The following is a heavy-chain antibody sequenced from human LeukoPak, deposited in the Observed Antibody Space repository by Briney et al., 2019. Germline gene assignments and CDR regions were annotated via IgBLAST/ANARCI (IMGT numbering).Heavy chain of an antibody. Sequence: GGSLRLSCAASGFTFSGYLMSWVRQAPGKGLEWVANIKEEGSEKYYVDSVKGRFIISRDNAKNSLYLQMNSLRAEDTAVYYCARDSSAAPHSYWGQGALVTVFS. J-gene: IGHJ4*02. CDR3: ARDSSAAPHSY. CDR1: GFTFSGYL. CDR2: IKEEGSEK. V-gene: IGHV3-7*01. D-gene: IGHD2-15*01.